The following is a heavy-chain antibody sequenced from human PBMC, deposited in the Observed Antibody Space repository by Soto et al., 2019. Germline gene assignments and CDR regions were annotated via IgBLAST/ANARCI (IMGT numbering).Heavy chain of an antibody. D-gene: IGHD6-19*01. CDR2: IYYSGST. CDR1: EGSRSSYS. J-gene: IGHJ4*02. CDR3: AREFSSGWYDY. Sequence: SETQSLPCTVSEGSRSSYSWSCIRQHPGKGLEWIGYIYYSGSTNYNPSLKSRVTISVDTSKNQFSLKLSSVTAADTAVYYCAREFSSGWYDYWGQGTLVTV. V-gene: IGHV4-59*01.